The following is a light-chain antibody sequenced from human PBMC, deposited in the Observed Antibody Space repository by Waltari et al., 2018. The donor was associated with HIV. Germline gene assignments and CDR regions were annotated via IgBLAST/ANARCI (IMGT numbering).Light chain of an antibody. Sequence: DIEMTQSPSTLPLSLGDRVTITCRASQTISSCLAWYQQRPGTAPKLLIYKASSLEDGVPSRFSGSGSGTEFTLTISSLQPDDIAVYFCQQYSAFPFTFGQGTKLEI. CDR3: QQYSAFPFT. CDR2: KAS. J-gene: IGKJ2*01. V-gene: IGKV1-5*03. CDR1: QTISSC.